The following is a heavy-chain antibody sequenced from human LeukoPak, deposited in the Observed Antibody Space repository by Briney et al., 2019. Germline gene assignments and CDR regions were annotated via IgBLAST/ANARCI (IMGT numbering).Heavy chain of an antibody. CDR3: AKDIAAAGTRWFDP. D-gene: IGHD6-13*01. CDR2: ISYDGSNK. Sequence: GGSLRLPCAASGFTFSSYGMHWVRQAPGKGLEWVAVISYDGSNKYYADSVKGRFTISRDNSKNTLYLQMNSLRAEDTAVYYCAKDIAAAGTRWFDPWGQGTLVTVSS. V-gene: IGHV3-30*18. J-gene: IGHJ5*02. CDR1: GFTFSSYG.